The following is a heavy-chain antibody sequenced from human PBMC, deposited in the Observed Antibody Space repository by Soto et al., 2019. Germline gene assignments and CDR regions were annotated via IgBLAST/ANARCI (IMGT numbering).Heavy chain of an antibody. Sequence: GGSLRLSCAASGFTFSSYSMNWVRQAPGKGLEWVSSISSSSSYIYYADSVKGRFTISRDNAKNSLYLQMNSLRAEDTAVYYCARHFYDYIWGSYHDYWGQGTLVTVSS. CDR1: GFTFSSYS. V-gene: IGHV3-21*01. D-gene: IGHD3-16*01. CDR2: ISSSSSYI. J-gene: IGHJ4*02. CDR3: ARHFYDYIWGSYHDY.